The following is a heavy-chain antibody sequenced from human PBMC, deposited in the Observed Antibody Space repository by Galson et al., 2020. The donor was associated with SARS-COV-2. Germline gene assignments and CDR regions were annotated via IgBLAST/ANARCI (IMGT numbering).Heavy chain of an antibody. J-gene: IGHJ4*02. Sequence: GESLKISCAASGFTFSSYGMHWVRQAPGKGLEWVAVIWYDGSNKYYADSVKGRFTISRDNSKNTLYLQMNSLRAEDTAVYYCARDGDYDYVWGTPDWGQGTLVTVSS. CDR1: GFTFSSYG. D-gene: IGHD3-16*01. CDR2: IWYDGSNK. CDR3: ARDGDYDYVWGTPD. V-gene: IGHV3-33*01.